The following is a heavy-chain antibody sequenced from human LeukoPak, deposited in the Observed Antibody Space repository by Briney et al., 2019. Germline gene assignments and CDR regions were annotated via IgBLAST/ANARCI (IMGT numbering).Heavy chain of an antibody. J-gene: IGHJ3*02. D-gene: IGHD2-15*01. CDR3: AKDGPFDI. V-gene: IGHV4-59*02. CDR1: GGSVNYYF. Sequence: SETLSLTCTVWGGSVNYYFWSWIRQPPGKGLEWIGYIHSSGRTNYNPSLKSRVTISIDTSKNQFSLRVNSVTAADTAVYYCAKDGPFDIWGQGTMVTVSS. CDR2: IHSSGRT.